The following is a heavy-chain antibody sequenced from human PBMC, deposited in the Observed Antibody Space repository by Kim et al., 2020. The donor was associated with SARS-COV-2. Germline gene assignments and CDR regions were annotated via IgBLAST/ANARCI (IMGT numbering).Heavy chain of an antibody. CDR2: IHYTGTF. CDR3: ARRLMVREIVSPYYFDY. D-gene: IGHD3-10*01. CDR1: KVSITNYY. J-gene: IGHJ4*01. Sequence: SETLSLTCTVSKVSITNYYWSWIRQFPGKGLEWLGYIHYTGTFSYNPSLKNRLTFSADTSKNQFSLLLRSMTAADTAVYYCARRLMVREIVSPYYFDYWG. V-gene: IGHV4-59*01.